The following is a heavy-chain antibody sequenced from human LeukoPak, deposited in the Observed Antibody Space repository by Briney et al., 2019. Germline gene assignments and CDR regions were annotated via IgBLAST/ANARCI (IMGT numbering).Heavy chain of an antibody. D-gene: IGHD3-10*01. V-gene: IGHV4-61*01. CDR2: IYYSGST. CDR3: ARGRVRFDP. CDR1: GGSDNSGNYY. Sequence: SSETLSLTCTVSGGSDNSGNYYWSWIRQPPGKGLEWIGYIYYSGSTNYNPSLKSRVTISVDTSKNQFSLKLSSVTAADTAVYYCARGRVRFDPWGQGTLVTVSS. J-gene: IGHJ5*02.